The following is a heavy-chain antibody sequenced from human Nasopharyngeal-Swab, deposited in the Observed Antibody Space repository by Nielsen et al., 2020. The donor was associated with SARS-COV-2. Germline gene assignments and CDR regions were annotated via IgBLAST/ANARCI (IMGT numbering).Heavy chain of an antibody. CDR3: AKDLLAGDAFDI. CDR2: ISGSGGST. J-gene: IGHJ3*02. D-gene: IGHD2-21*01. V-gene: IGHV3-23*01. Sequence: WIRQPPGKGLEWVSAISGSGGSTYYADSVKGRFTISRDNSKNTLYLQMSSLRAEDTAVYYCAKDLLAGDAFDIWGQGTMVTVSS.